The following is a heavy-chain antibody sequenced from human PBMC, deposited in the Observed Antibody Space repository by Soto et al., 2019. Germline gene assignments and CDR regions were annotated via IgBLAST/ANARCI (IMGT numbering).Heavy chain of an antibody. J-gene: IGHJ4*02. D-gene: IGHD3-22*01. V-gene: IGHV1-18*01. Sequence: QVQLVQSGAEVKKPGASVKLSCKASGYIFTSYGIGWVRQAPGQGLEWLGWISTFKGYTKYPQRLQGSVTLTTDAPTSTAYMELRSLRSDDTAVYYCARVDDYYDSTGHYFTFFTYWGQGSLVTVSS. CDR1: GYIFTSYG. CDR3: ARVDDYYDSTGHYFTFFTY. CDR2: ISTFKGYT.